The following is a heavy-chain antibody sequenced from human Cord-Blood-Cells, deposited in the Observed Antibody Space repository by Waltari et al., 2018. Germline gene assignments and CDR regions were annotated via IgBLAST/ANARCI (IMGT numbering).Heavy chain of an antibody. CDR3: ATDYCGNYDAFDI. CDR1: GFTFSSYG. CDR2: ISYDGSNK. V-gene: IGHV3-30*03. D-gene: IGHD4-17*01. Sequence: QVQLVESGGGVVQPGRSLRLSCAASGFTFSSYGMHWVRQAPGKGLEWVAVISYDGSNKYYADSVKGRFTISRDNSKNTLYLQINSLRAEDTAVYYCATDYCGNYDAFDIWCQGTMVTVSS. J-gene: IGHJ3*02.